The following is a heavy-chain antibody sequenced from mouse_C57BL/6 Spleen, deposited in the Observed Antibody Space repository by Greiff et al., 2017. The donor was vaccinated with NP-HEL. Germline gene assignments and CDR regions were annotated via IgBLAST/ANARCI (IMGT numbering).Heavy chain of an antibody. D-gene: IGHD4-1*01. V-gene: IGHV1-82*01. Sequence: GQPQQSGPELVKPGASVKISCKASGYAFSSSWMNWVKQRPGKGLEWIGRIYPGDGDTNYNGKFKGKATLTADKSSSTAYMQLSSLTSEDSAVYFCARSDWDDYAMDYWGQGTSVTVSS. CDR2: IYPGDGDT. CDR1: GYAFSSSW. CDR3: ARSDWDDYAMDY. J-gene: IGHJ4*01.